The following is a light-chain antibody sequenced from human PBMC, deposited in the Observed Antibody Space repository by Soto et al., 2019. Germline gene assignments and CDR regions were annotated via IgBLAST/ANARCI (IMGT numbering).Light chain of an antibody. CDR3: QQTYSTPIT. J-gene: IGKJ1*01. V-gene: IGKV1-39*01. CDR1: QGINNY. CDR2: AAS. Sequence: DIQLTQSPAFLSASVGDRVTITCRASQGINNYLTWYQQKPGKAPKLLIYAASTLQSGVPSRFSGSGSGTDFTLTISSLQPEDCATYYCQQTYSTPITFGQGTKVDIK.